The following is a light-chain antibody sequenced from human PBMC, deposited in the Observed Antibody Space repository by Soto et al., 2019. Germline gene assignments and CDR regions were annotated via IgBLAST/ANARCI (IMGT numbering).Light chain of an antibody. Sequence: DIPMTQSPSTLSASVGDRVTITCRASQSFSSWLAWYQQKPGKAPKLLIYKASSLESGVPSRFSGSGSGTEFTLTIISLQPDDFATYYCQQYNSYSRTFGQGTKVEIK. V-gene: IGKV1-5*03. CDR3: QQYNSYSRT. CDR2: KAS. CDR1: QSFSSW. J-gene: IGKJ1*01.